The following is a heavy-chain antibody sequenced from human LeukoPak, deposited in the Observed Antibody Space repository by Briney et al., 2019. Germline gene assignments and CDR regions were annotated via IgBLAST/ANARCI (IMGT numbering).Heavy chain of an antibody. CDR1: GFTFSSYA. Sequence: QPGGSLRLSCAASGFTFSSYAMSWVRQAPGKGLEWVSAISGSGGSTYYADSVKGRFTISRDNSKNTLYLQMNSLRAEDTAVYYCARDIRSVVRGVDDFDYWGQGTLVTVSS. J-gene: IGHJ4*02. V-gene: IGHV3-23*01. D-gene: IGHD3-10*01. CDR2: ISGSGGST. CDR3: ARDIRSVVRGVDDFDY.